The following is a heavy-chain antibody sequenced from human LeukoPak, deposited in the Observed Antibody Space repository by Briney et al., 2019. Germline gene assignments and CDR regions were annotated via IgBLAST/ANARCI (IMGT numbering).Heavy chain of an antibody. J-gene: IGHJ4*02. D-gene: IGHD3-3*01. V-gene: IGHV1-18*01. CDR3: ARVRSIAYYDFWSGSYYFDY. CDR1: GYTFTSYG. Sequence: ASVKVSCKASGYTFTSYGISWVRQAPGQGLEWMGWISAYNGNTNYAQKLQGRVTMTTDTSTSTAYMELSSLRSEDTAVYYCARVRSIAYYDFWSGSYYFDYWGQGTLVTVSS. CDR2: ISAYNGNT.